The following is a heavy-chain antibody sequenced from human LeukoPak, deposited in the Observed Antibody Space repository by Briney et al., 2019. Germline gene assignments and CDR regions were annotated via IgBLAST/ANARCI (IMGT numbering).Heavy chain of an antibody. J-gene: IGHJ4*02. V-gene: IGHV3-23*01. CDR3: AKLPGPYGANPFNS. Sequence: GGSLRLSCAASGFTFHNYALTWVRQPPGKGLEWVSTIIGSATSRFYAASVEGRFTISRDNSNNTLYLHLSGLRVEDTAVYYCAKLPGPYGANPFNSWGLGVLVTVSS. D-gene: IGHD4-23*01. CDR1: GFTFHNYA. CDR2: IIGSATSR.